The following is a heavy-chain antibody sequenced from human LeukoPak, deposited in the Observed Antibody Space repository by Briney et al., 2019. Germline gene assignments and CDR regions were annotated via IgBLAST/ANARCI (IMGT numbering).Heavy chain of an antibody. J-gene: IGHJ6*03. CDR3: ARDSYYFDTFKNDYYYYMDV. V-gene: IGHV4-39*07. D-gene: IGHD3-22*01. CDR1: GGSISSSIYY. CDR2: IYYSGST. Sequence: PSETLSLTCTVSGGSISSSIYYWDWIRQPPGKGLEWVGSIYYSGSTYYNPSLKSRVTISVDTSKNQFSLRLSSVTAADTAVYYCARDSYYFDTFKNDYYYYMDVWGKGTTVTVSS.